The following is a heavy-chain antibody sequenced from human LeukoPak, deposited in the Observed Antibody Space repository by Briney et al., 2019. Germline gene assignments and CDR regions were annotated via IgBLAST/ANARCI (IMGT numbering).Heavy chain of an antibody. D-gene: IGHD6-13*01. CDR2: IIPIFGKA. CDR1: GGTFISYA. Sequence: ASVKVSCKASGGTFISYAISWVRQAPGQGLEWMGGIIPIFGKANYEQKFQGRVTITTDESTSTAYVELSSLRSEDTSVYYCARGEYSSSWYSSYYYYYMDVWGKGTTVTVSS. CDR3: ARGEYSSSWYSSYYYYYMDV. J-gene: IGHJ6*03. V-gene: IGHV1-69*05.